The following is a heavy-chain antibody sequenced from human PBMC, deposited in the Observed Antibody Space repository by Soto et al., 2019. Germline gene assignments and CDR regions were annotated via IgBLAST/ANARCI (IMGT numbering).Heavy chain of an antibody. CDR1: GYTFTSYG. CDR2: ISAYNGNT. CDR3: AXXXXXXXRDFDI. Sequence: QVQLVQSGAEVKKPGASVKVSCKASGYTFTSYGISWVRQAPGQGLEWMGWISAYNGNTNYAQKLQGRVTMTTDTSTSTAYMELRSLRSXXTXVYXXAXXXXXXXRDFDIWGQGTMVTVSS. J-gene: IGHJ3*02. V-gene: IGHV1-18*01.